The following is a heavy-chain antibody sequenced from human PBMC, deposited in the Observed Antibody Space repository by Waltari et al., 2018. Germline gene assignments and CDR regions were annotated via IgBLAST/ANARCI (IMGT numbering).Heavy chain of an antibody. D-gene: IGHD3-3*01. Sequence: QVQLQQWGAGLLKPSETLSLTCAVYGGSFSGYYWSWIRQPPGKGLEWIGEINHSGSTNYNPSLKSRVTRSVDTSKNQFSLKLSSVTAADTAVYYCARHSRKTYDFWSGSYFDYWGQGTLVTVSS. CDR3: ARHSRKTYDFWSGSYFDY. CDR2: INHSGST. CDR1: GGSFSGYY. V-gene: IGHV4-34*01. J-gene: IGHJ4*02.